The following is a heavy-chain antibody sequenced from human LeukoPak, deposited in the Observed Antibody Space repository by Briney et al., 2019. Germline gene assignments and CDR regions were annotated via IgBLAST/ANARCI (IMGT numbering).Heavy chain of an antibody. Sequence: SETLSLTCTVSGGSLSSYYWSWIRQPPGKGLEWIGYIYYSGSTNYNPSLKSRATISVDTSKNQFSLKLNSVTAADTAVYYCARHPSAVAGKTFDYWGQGTLVTVSS. CDR1: GGSLSSYY. D-gene: IGHD6-19*01. CDR2: IYYSGST. J-gene: IGHJ4*02. CDR3: ARHPSAVAGKTFDY. V-gene: IGHV4-59*08.